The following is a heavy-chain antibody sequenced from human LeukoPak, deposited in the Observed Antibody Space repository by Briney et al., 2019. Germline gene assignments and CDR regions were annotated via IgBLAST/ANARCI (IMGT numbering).Heavy chain of an antibody. CDR2: ISTGGSST. D-gene: IGHD3-16*02. CDR3: AKFISPRYFDY. J-gene: IGHJ4*02. CDR1: GFTFSNYA. V-gene: IGHV3-23*01. Sequence: GGSLRLSCAASGFTFSNYAMSWVRQAPGKGLEWVSTISTGGSSTYYADSVKGRFTISRDNSRTTLHLQASSLRAEDTAVYYCAKFISPRYFDYWGRGTLVTVSS.